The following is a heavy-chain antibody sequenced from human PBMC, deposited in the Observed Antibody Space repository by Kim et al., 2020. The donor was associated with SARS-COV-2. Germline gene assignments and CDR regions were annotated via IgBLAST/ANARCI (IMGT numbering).Heavy chain of an antibody. D-gene: IGHD3-22*01. V-gene: IGHV5-51*01. CDR2: IYPGDSDT. CDR1: GYSFTSYW. J-gene: IGHJ4*02. Sequence: GESLKISCKGSGYSFTSYWIGWVRQMPGKGLEWMGIIYPGDSDTRYSPSFQGQVTISADKSISTAYLQWSSLKASDTAMYYCARPEDPYYYDSSGYGYWGQGTLVTVSS. CDR3: ARPEDPYYYDSSGYGY.